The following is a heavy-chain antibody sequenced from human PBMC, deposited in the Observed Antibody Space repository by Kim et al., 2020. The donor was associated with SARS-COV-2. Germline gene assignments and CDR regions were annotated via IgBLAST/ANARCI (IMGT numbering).Heavy chain of an antibody. D-gene: IGHD2-15*01. CDR3: ARSATVSSWFDP. Sequence: NYRPSLKSRVTISMDTSKTQFSLKLSSVTAADTAVYYCARSATVSSWFDPWGQGTLVTVSS. V-gene: IGHV4-4*09. J-gene: IGHJ5*02.